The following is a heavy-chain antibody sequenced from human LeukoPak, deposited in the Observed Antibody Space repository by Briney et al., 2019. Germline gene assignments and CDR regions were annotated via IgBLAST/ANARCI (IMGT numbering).Heavy chain of an antibody. Sequence: PGRSLRLSCAASTFTFSSYNMNWVRQAPGKGLEWVSSISSSGTYIYYRDSVKGRFTISRDNAENSLYLEMNSLRVEDTAIYYCVRDRGSYRPIDYWGQGTLVTVSS. J-gene: IGHJ4*02. CDR3: VRDRGSYRPIDY. V-gene: IGHV3-21*01. D-gene: IGHD1-26*01. CDR2: ISSSGTYI. CDR1: TFTFSSYN.